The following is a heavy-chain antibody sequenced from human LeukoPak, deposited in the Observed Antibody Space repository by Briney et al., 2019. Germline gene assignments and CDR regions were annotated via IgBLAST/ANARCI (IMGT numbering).Heavy chain of an antibody. CDR2: ISSSSSTI. D-gene: IGHD2-8*01. CDR1: GFTFSSYS. V-gene: IGHV3-48*01. Sequence: GGSLRLSCAASGFTFSSYSMNWVRQAPGKGLEWVSYISSSSSTIYYADSVKGRFTISRDNAKNSLYLQMNSLRAEDTAVYYCARDGVPGDYYYYYYMDVWGKGTTVTISS. CDR3: ARDGVPGDYYYYYYMDV. J-gene: IGHJ6*03.